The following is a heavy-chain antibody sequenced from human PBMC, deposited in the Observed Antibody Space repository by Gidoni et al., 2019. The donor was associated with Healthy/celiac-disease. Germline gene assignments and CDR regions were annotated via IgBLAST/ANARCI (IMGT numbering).Heavy chain of an antibody. CDR3: AKDLSKESPAFDI. CDR2: ISYDGSNK. D-gene: IGHD3-10*01. Sequence: QVQMVESGGGVVQPGGALGRSCAHAGFTFSSYGMHWVRQAPGKGLEWVAVISYDGSNKYYADSVKGRFTISRDNSKNTLYLQMNSLRAEDTAVYYCAKDLSKESPAFDIWGQGTMVTVSS. V-gene: IGHV3-30*18. J-gene: IGHJ3*02. CDR1: GFTFSSYG.